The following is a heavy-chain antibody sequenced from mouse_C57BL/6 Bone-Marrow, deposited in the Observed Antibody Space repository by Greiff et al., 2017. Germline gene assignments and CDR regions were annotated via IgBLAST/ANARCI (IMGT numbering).Heavy chain of an antibody. CDR2: IDPSDSYT. V-gene: IGHV1-50*01. D-gene: IGHD1-1*01. J-gene: IGHJ2*01. CDR3: AKGDYYGSPYYFDY. Sequence: QVQLQQSGAELVKPGASVKLSCKASGYTFTSYWMQWVKQRPGQGLEWIGEIDPSDSYTNYNQKFKGKATLTVDTSSSTAYMQLSSLTSEDSAVYYCAKGDYYGSPYYFDYWGQGTTLTVSS. CDR1: GYTFTSYW.